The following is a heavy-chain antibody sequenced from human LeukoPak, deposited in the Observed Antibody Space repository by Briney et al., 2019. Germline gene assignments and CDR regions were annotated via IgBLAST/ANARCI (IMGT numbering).Heavy chain of an antibody. CDR3: ARPPTFIPAAQSGSDAFDI. D-gene: IGHD2-2*01. CDR1: GFTFSSYG. Sequence: PGGSLRLSCAASGFTFSSYGMHWVRQAPGKGLEWVAFIRYDGSNKYYADSVKGRFTISRDNAKNSLYLQMNSLRAEDTAVYYCARPPTFIPAAQSGSDAFDIWGQGTMVTVSS. J-gene: IGHJ3*02. CDR2: IRYDGSNK. V-gene: IGHV3-30*02.